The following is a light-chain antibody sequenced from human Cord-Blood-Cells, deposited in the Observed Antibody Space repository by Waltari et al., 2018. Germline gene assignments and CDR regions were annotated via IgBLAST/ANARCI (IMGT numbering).Light chain of an antibody. CDR2: VVS. J-gene: IGLJ3*02. Sequence: QSALTQPRSVSGSPGQSVTLACTVTSSDVGGYNYVAWYQQHPGKAPKLMIYVVSKRPSGVPDRFSGSKSGNTASLTISGLQAEDEADYYCCSYAGSYTWVFGGVTKLTVL. CDR3: CSYAGSYTWV. CDR1: SSDVGGYNY. V-gene: IGLV2-11*01.